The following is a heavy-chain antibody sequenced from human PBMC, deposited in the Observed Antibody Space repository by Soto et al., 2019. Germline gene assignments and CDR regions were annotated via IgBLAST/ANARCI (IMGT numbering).Heavy chain of an antibody. CDR3: ARPREAGKNYYGVDV. CDR1: GYSFTSYW. Sequence: GESLKISCKCSGYSFTSYWIGLVRQMPGKGLEWMGIIYPGDSDTRYSPSFQGQVTISADKSNSTAYLQWSSLKASDTAMYYCARPREAGKNYYGVDVWGQGTTVTVSS. CDR2: IYPGDSDT. J-gene: IGHJ6*02. D-gene: IGHD6-19*01. V-gene: IGHV5-51*01.